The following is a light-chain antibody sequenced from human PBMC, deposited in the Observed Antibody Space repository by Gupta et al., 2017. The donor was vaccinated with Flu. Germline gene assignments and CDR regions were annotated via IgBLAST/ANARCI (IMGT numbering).Light chain of an antibody. V-gene: IGKV3-15*01. CDR2: GAS. J-gene: IGKJ3*01. Sequence: VTLSVPPGERATFSCRASQSVSSNVAWYQQKPGQAPRLLIYGASTRATGIPARFSASGSGTEFTLTISSLQSEDFAIYYCQQYNNWPPGAFGPGTKVDVK. CDR1: QSVSSN. CDR3: QQYNNWPPGA.